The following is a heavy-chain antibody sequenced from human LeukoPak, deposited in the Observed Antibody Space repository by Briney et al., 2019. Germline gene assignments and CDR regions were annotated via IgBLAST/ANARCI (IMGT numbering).Heavy chain of an antibody. Sequence: SETLSLTCAVYGGSFSGYYWSWIRQPPGKGLEWIGEINHSGSTNYNPSLKSRVTISVDTSKNQFSLKLSPVTAADTAVYYCARAFGSDRSKVFDYWGQGTPVTVSS. CDR2: INHSGST. CDR1: GGSFSGYY. D-gene: IGHD2/OR15-2a*01. V-gene: IGHV4-34*01. CDR3: ARAFGSDRSKVFDY. J-gene: IGHJ4*01.